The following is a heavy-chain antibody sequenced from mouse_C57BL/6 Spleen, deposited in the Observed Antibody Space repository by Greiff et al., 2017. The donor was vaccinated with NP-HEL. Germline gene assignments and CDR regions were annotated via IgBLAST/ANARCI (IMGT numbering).Heavy chain of an antibody. CDR3: EGRGGLGFAY. CDR1: GYAFTNYL. Sequence: VQLQESGAELVRPGTSVKVSCKASGYAFTNYLIEWVKQRPGQGLEWIGVINPGSGGTNYNEKFKGKARLTADKSSSTAYMQLSSLTSEDSAVYFCEGRGGLGFAYWGQGTLVTVSA. CDR2: INPGSGGT. J-gene: IGHJ3*01. V-gene: IGHV1-54*01.